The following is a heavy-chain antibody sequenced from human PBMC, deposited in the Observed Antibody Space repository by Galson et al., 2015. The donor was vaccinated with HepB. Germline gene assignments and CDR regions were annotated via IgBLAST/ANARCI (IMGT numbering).Heavy chain of an antibody. CDR1: GFTFSSHA. CDR2: ILHDGGGI. V-gene: IGHV3-30*02. J-gene: IGHJ4*02. D-gene: IGHD3/OR15-3a*01. Sequence: SLRLSCAVSGFTFSSHAMHWVRQTPGKGLEWVAIILHDGGGIRYADSVKGRFTISRDNSKNTMSLQMDSLRVEDTALYYYAKDLSGSWTYDYWGQGTLVTVSS. CDR3: AKDLSGSWTYDY.